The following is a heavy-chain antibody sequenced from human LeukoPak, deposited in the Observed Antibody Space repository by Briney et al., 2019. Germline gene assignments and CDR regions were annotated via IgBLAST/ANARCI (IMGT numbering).Heavy chain of an antibody. CDR1: GDSVSSNSAA. D-gene: IGHD2-15*01. CDR2: TYYRSKWYN. V-gene: IGHV6-1*01. CDR3: ARDNLAAAYYYYGMDV. Sequence: SQTLSPTCAISGDSVSSNSAAWNWIRQSPSRGLEWLGRTYYRSKWYNDYAVSVKSRITINPDTSKNRFSLQLNSVTPEDTAVYYCARDNLAAAYYYYGMDVWGQGTTVTVSS. J-gene: IGHJ6*02.